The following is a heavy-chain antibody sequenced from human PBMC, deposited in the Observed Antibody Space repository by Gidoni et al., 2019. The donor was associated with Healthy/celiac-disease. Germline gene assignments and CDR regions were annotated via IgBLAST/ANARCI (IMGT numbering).Heavy chain of an antibody. D-gene: IGHD3-10*01. CDR3: ARAASPLWFGELSNWFDP. CDR2: ISSSSSYI. J-gene: IGHJ5*02. CDR1: GFTFSSYS. V-gene: IGHV3-21*01. Sequence: EVQLVESGGGLVTPGGSLSLSCAASGFTFSSYSMNWVRQAPGKGLEWVSSISSSSSYIYYADSVKGRFTISRDNAKNSLYLQMNSLRAEDTAVYYCARAASPLWFGELSNWFDPWGQGTLVTVSS.